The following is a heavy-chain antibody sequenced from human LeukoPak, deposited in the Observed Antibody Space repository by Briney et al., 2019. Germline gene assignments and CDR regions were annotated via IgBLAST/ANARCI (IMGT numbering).Heavy chain of an antibody. CDR2: IYHSEST. D-gene: IGHD4-23*01. CDR3: ARQAGGTSGPFDY. V-gene: IGHV4-59*08. CDR1: GGSISSSY. Sequence: SETLSLTCTVSGGSISSSYCSWIRQPPGKGLEWIGYIYHSESTNYNPSLESRVTISVDTSKNQFSLKLSSVTAADTAVYYCARQAGGTSGPFDYWGQGTLVTVSS. J-gene: IGHJ4*02.